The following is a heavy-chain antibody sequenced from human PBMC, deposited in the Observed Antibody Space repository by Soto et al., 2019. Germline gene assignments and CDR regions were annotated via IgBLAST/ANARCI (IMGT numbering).Heavy chain of an antibody. CDR1: GGSISSYY. CDR3: ASGGGD. D-gene: IGHD2-15*01. CDR2: TSFSGDT. Sequence: QVQLQESGPGLVKPSETLSLTCTVSGGSISSYYWNWIRQSPEKGLEWIGYTSFSGDTNYNPSLKSRVTISLDTSKTLFSLKLSSVTAADTAVYYCASGGGDWGQGTLVTVSS. V-gene: IGHV4-59*01. J-gene: IGHJ4*02.